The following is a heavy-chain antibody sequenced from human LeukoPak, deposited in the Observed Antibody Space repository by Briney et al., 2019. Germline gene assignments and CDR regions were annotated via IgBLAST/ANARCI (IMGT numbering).Heavy chain of an antibody. CDR2: IIPILGIA. CDR3: AGGIVVVTVMHYYYYGKDV. Sequence: ASVKVSCRASGGTFSSYAISWVRQAPGQGLEWMGRIIPILGIANYAQKFRGRVTITADKSPSTAYMELSSLRSEDTAVYYSAGGIVVVTVMHYYYYGKDVWGQGTTVTASS. D-gene: IGHD2-21*02. CDR1: GGTFSSYA. V-gene: IGHV1-69*04. J-gene: IGHJ6*02.